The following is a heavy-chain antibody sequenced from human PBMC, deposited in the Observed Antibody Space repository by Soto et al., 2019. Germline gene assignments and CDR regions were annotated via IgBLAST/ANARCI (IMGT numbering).Heavy chain of an antibody. CDR3: ASYRSSGPYYYMDV. CDR1: GFTFSSYS. V-gene: IGHV3-21*01. J-gene: IGHJ6*03. CDR2: ISSSSSYI. Sequence: GGSLRLSCAASGFTFSSYSMNWVRQAPGKGLEWVSSISSSSSYIYYADSVKGRFTISRDNAKNSLYLQMNSLRAEDTAVYYCASYRSSGPYYYMDVWGKGTTVTVSS.